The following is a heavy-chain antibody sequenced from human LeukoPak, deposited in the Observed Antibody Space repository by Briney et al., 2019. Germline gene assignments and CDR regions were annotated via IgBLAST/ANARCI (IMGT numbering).Heavy chain of an antibody. V-gene: IGHV3-23*01. CDR2: ISDSGGTT. D-gene: IGHD1-1*01. J-gene: IGHJ3*01. CDR1: GFTFSNYA. Sequence: GGSLRLSCAASGFTFSNYAMSWVRQAPGKGLEWVSAISDSGGTTYYADSVKGRFTIFRDNSKNTLSLQMNSLRAEDTAVYYCAKDRKVLGLWGQGTMVTVSS. CDR3: AKDRKVLGL.